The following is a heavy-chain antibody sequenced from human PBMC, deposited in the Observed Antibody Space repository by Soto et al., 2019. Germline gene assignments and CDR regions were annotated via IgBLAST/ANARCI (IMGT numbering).Heavy chain of an antibody. CDR2: ISDSGSTI. CDR3: TRDGS. Sequence: GGSLRLACAASGFPFSSYAMNWVRQTPDKGLEWLSYISDSGSTIHYADSVKGRFTISRDNAKNSLYLQMNSLRADDTAVYYCTRDGSWGQGTLVTVSS. D-gene: IGHD5-12*01. V-gene: IGHV3-48*01. J-gene: IGHJ5*02. CDR1: GFPFSSYA.